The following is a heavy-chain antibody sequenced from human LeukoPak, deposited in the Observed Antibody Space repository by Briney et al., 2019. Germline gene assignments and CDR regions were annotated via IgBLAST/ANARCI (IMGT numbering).Heavy chain of an antibody. Sequence: SETLSLTCTVSGGSISSYYWSWIRQPPGKGLEWIGSIYYSGSTYYNPSLKSRVTISVDTSKNQFSLKLSSVTAADTAVYYCARATYYDYVWGSYRTYYFDYWGQGTLVTVS. CDR3: ARATYYDYVWGSYRTYYFDY. D-gene: IGHD3-16*02. CDR2: IYYSGST. J-gene: IGHJ4*02. V-gene: IGHV4-39*07. CDR1: GGSISSYY.